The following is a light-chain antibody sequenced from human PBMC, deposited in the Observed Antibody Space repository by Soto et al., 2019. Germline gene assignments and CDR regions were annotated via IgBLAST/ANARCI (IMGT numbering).Light chain of an antibody. CDR1: QDIATY. CDR3: LQYSNFPARVT. CDR2: DAA. Sequence: DIQMTQSPSSLAPSAGDRVTLTCQASQDIATYLNWYQQKPGKAPYLLIYDAANLETGVPSRFSGSGSGTHFTFTISSLQPEDFATYFCLQYSNFPARVTFGGGTKL. V-gene: IGKV1-33*01. J-gene: IGKJ4*01.